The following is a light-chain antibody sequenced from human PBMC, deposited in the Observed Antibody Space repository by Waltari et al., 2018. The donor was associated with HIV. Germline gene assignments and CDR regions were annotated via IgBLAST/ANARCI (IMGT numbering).Light chain of an antibody. CDR2: KDS. V-gene: IGLV3-25*03. J-gene: IGLJ2*01. CDR3: QSADSSSTEVL. CDR1: ASPIPY. Sequence: SYELTQPPSESVSPGQTARVTSSGAASPIPYSYEYQQNPGQAPRLVIYKDSGRPSGIPERFSGSSSGTTVTLTISGVQAEDEADYYCQSADSSSTEVLFGGGTKLTVL.